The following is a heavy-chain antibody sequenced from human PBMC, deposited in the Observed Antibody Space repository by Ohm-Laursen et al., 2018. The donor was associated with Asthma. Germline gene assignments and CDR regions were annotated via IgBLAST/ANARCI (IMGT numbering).Heavy chain of an antibody. J-gene: IGHJ1*01. V-gene: IGHV3-66*01. CDR3: ARIGPEWELPGREYSLHH. CDR1: GYTFSRYS. CDR2: IYSGGST. D-gene: IGHD1-26*01. Sequence: SLRLSCAAPGYTFSRYSIHWVRQIPGKGLEWVSVIYSGGSTYYADSVKGRFTISRDNSKNALYLQMNSLRAEDTALYYCARIGPEWELPGREYSLHHWGEGTLVTVSS.